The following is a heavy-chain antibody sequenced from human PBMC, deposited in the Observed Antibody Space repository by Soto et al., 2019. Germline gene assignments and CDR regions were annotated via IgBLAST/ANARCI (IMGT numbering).Heavy chain of an antibody. CDR1: GGSISSYY. D-gene: IGHD3-10*01. CDR2: IYYSGST. J-gene: IGHJ3*02. Sequence: SETLSLTCTVSGGSISSYYWSWIRQPPGKGLEWIGYIYYSGSTNYNPSLKSRVTISVDTSKNQFSLKLSSVTAADTAVYYCARVPVLLWFGELGGDAFDIWGQGTMVTVSS. CDR3: ARVPVLLWFGELGGDAFDI. V-gene: IGHV4-59*01.